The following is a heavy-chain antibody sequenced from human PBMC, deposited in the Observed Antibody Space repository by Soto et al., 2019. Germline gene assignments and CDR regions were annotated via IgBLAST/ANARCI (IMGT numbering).Heavy chain of an antibody. D-gene: IGHD3-10*01. CDR2: ISSSSSTI. V-gene: IGHV3-48*01. J-gene: IGHJ4*02. Sequence: PGGSLRLSCAASGFTFSSYSMNWVRQAPWKGLEWVSYISSSSSTIYYADSVKGRFTISRDNAKNSLYLQMNSLRAEDTAVYYCARDRLRWFGELFPFDYWGQGTLVTVSS. CDR3: ARDRLRWFGELFPFDY. CDR1: GFTFSSYS.